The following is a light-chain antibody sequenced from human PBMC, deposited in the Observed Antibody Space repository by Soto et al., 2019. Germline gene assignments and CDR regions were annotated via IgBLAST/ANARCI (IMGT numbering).Light chain of an antibody. Sequence: QSVLTQPASMSGSPGQSITISCTGTSGDVGGYNYVSWYQQHPGKAPKLTIYEISNRPSGVSNRFSGSKSGNTASLTISGLQAEDEADYYCCSYASSSTLYVFGTGTKVTVL. CDR1: SGDVGGYNY. CDR2: EIS. V-gene: IGLV2-14*03. CDR3: CSYASSSTLYV. J-gene: IGLJ1*01.